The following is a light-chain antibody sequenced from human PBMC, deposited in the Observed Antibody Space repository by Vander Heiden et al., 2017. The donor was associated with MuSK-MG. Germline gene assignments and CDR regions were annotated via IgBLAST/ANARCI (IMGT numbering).Light chain of an antibody. CDR3: QQVGSSPYT. CDR2: GAS. Sequence: EIVLTQSPGTLSLSPGERATLSCRASQSVSSSYLAWYQQKPGQAPRLLIYGASSRATGIPDRFSGSGSGTDFTLTISRLEPEDFAVYYCQQVGSSPYTFGQGTKLEI. CDR1: QSVSSSY. J-gene: IGKJ2*01. V-gene: IGKV3-20*01.